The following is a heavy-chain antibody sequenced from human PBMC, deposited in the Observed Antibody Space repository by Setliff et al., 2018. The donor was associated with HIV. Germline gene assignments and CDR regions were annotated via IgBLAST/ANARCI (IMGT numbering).Heavy chain of an antibody. V-gene: IGHV1-2*06. CDR3: ARQLSNSLES. D-gene: IGHD1-1*01. CDR2: INPNNGGT. CDR1: TFLVTGYN. Sequence: RASVKVSCKALTFLVTGYNIHWVRLAPGHGPEWLGRINPNNGGTDYAQKFQGRVTMTRDTSINTAYMEFSSLRSDDTAVYYCARQLSNSLESWGQGTPVTAPQ. J-gene: IGHJ4*02.